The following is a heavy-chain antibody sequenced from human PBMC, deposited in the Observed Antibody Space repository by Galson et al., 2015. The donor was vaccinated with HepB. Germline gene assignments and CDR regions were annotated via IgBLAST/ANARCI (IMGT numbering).Heavy chain of an antibody. V-gene: IGHV1-69*13. J-gene: IGHJ5*02. CDR2: IIPIFGTA. CDR1: GGTFSSYA. CDR3: ARDVSPGASQNDDYGDENWFDP. D-gene: IGHD4-17*01. Sequence: SVKVSCKASGGTFSSYAISWVRQAPGQGLEWMGGIIPIFGTANYAQKFQGRVTITADESTSTAYMELSSLRSEDTAVYYCARDVSPGASQNDDYGDENWFDPWGQGTLVTVSS.